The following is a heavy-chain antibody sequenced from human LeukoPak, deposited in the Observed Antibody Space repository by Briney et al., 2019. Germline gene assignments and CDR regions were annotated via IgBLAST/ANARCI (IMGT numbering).Heavy chain of an antibody. V-gene: IGHV4-34*01. Sequence: SETLSLTCNVSGGAINSGGYYWSWIRQPPGKGLEWIGEINHSGSTNYNPSLKSRVTISVDTSKNQFSLKLSAVTAADTAVYYCARGAGEEMARIREAFDIWGQGTMVTVSS. CDR3: ARGAGEEMARIREAFDI. CDR1: GGAINSGGYY. J-gene: IGHJ3*02. CDR2: INHSGST. D-gene: IGHD5-24*01.